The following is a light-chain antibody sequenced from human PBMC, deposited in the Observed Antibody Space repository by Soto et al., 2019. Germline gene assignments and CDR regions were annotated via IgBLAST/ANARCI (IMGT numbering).Light chain of an antibody. V-gene: IGLV3-1*01. CDR1: RLGDKY. Sequence: SYELTQPPSVSVSPGQTASITCSGDRLGDKYVCWYQQKPGQSPVLVIYQDSERPSGIPERFSGSNSGNTATLTISGTQAVDEADYYGQAWDSSTVVFGGGTKLTVL. CDR2: QDS. CDR3: QAWDSSTVV. J-gene: IGLJ2*01.